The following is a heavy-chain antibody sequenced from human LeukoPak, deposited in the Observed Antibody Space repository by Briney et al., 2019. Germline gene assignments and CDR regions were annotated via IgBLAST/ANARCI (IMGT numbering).Heavy chain of an antibody. D-gene: IGHD2-21*02. V-gene: IGHV3-30*18. Sequence: GGSLRLSCAASGFTFSSYGMHWVRQAPGKGLEWVAVISYDGSNKYYADSVKGRFTISRDNSKNTLYLQMNSLRAEDTAVYYCAKEDSYWDVFDIWGQGTLVTVS. CDR3: AKEDSYWDVFDI. J-gene: IGHJ3*02. CDR1: GFTFSSYG. CDR2: ISYDGSNK.